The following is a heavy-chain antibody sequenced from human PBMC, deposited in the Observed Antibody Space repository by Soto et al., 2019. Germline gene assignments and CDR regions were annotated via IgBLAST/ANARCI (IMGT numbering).Heavy chain of an antibody. Sequence: EVQLLESGGGLVQPGGSLRLSCAASGFTFSSYAMSWVRQAPGKGLEWVSAISGSGGSTYYADSVKGRFTISRDNSKNPLYLQMNSVRAEDTAVYYCAKARSWTRFNADAFDIWGQGTMVTVSS. D-gene: IGHD1-26*01. V-gene: IGHV3-23*01. J-gene: IGHJ3*02. CDR3: AKARSWTRFNADAFDI. CDR1: GFTFSSYA. CDR2: ISGSGGST.